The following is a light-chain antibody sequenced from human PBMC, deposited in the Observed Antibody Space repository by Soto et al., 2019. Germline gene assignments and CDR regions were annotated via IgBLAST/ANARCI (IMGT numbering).Light chain of an antibody. CDR1: SSDVGGYNY. J-gene: IGLJ1*01. CDR2: EVS. CDR3: SSYTSSSTYV. Sequence: QSALTQPASVSGSPGQSITISCTGTSSDVGGYNYVSWYQQHPGKAPKLMIYEVSNRPSGVSNRFSGSKSGNTASLTISGLQADDEDDYYCSSYTSSSTYVFGTGTKLTVL. V-gene: IGLV2-14*01.